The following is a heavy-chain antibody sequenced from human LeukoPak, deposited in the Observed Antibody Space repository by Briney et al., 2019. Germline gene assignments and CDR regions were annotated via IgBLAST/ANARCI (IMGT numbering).Heavy chain of an antibody. Sequence: GGSLRLSCTVSGFTFSSYWMHWVRQAPGQGLVWVSYINIDERITGYADCVKGRVTISRNNAKNTLYLQMNSLRSEDTAIYYCFREGGDWGQGTLVTVSS. CDR2: INIDERIT. CDR1: GFTFSSYW. J-gene: IGHJ4*02. D-gene: IGHD3-10*01. CDR3: FREGGD. V-gene: IGHV3-74*01.